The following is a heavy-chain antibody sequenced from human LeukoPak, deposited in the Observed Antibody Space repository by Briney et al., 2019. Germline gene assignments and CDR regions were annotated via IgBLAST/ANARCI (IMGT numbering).Heavy chain of an antibody. D-gene: IGHD2-21*02. V-gene: IGHV3-7*01. CDR1: GFTFSTYW. CDR3: ATDRDNSDWQMRFDS. CDR2: INQDASEI. J-gene: IGHJ4*02. Sequence: GGSLRLSCAASGFTFSTYWMNWDRQAPGKGLEWVGNINQDASEINYVGSVRGRFTISRDNAKNSLHLQMNSLRAEDTAVYYCATDRDNSDWQMRFDSWGQGTLVTVSS.